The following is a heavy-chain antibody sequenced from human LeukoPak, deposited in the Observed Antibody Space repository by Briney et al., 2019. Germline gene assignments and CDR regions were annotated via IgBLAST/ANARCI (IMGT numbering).Heavy chain of an antibody. V-gene: IGHV3-7*01. CDR1: GISFSSYW. D-gene: IGHD3-22*01. Sequence: GGFLRLSCVASGISFSSYWMAWVRQAPGKGLEWVANIKYDGTHKFYADSVKGRFTISRDNAKNSLFLEMNSLTADDMAVYFCASSHDSSGNDWGQGTLVTVSS. CDR2: IKYDGTHK. J-gene: IGHJ4*02. CDR3: ASSHDSSGND.